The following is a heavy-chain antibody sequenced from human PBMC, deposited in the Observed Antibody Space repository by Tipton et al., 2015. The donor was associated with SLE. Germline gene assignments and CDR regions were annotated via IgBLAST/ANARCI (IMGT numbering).Heavy chain of an antibody. CDR3: ARQDGSSEFDY. CDR1: GYRFANSW. CDR2: IYPGDSDT. J-gene: IGHJ4*02. Sequence: QLVQSGAESKKPGDSLKISCSGSGYRFANSWLGWVRHVPGKGLEWMGVIYPGDSDTIYNPSFQGQVTLSVDKSTNTAFLQWASVKASDSGYYYGARQDGSSEFDYWGPGTLVTVPS. V-gene: IGHV5-51*01. D-gene: IGHD6-13*01.